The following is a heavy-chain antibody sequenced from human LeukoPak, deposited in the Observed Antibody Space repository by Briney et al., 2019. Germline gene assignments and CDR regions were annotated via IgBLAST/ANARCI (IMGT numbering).Heavy chain of an antibody. CDR2: INPSGGST. Sequence: ASVKVSCKASGYTFTSYYMHWVRQAPGQGLEWMGIINPSGGSTSYAQKFQGRVTMTRDTSTSTVYMELSSLRSDDTAVYYCARIPGTTGLGYYFDYWGQGTLVTVSS. V-gene: IGHV1-46*01. CDR1: GYTFTSYY. D-gene: IGHD1-1*01. J-gene: IGHJ4*02. CDR3: ARIPGTTGLGYYFDY.